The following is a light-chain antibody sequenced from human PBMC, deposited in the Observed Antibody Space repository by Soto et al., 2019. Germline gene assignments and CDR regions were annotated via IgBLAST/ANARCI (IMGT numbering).Light chain of an antibody. CDR3: SSYTSSSTLV. CDR2: EVS. CDR1: SSDVGVYNY. Sequence: QSVLTQPASVSGSPGQSITISCSGTSSDVGVYNYVSWYQQHPGKAPKLMICEVSNRPSGVSNRFSGSKSGNTASLTISGLQAEDEADYYCSSYTSSSTLVFGGGTKVTVL. J-gene: IGLJ2*01. V-gene: IGLV2-14*01.